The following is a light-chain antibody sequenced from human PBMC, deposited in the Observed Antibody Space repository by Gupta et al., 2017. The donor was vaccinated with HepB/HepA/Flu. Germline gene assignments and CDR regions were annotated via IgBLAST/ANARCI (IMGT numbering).Light chain of an antibody. V-gene: IGLV2-18*02. CDR1: SYDIGPYNL. Sequence: QSALTQPPSVSGSPGQSFTISCTGTSYDIGPYNLVSWYQQPPGKAPLLIIYDVNNRPSGVPDRFSGSKSGNTASLTISGLQPEDESNYYCDSYTRSITWVFGGGTKVTVL. J-gene: IGLJ3*02. CDR2: DVN. CDR3: DSYTRSITWV.